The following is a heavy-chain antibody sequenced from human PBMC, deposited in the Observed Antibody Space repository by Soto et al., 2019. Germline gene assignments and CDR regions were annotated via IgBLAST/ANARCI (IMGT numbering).Heavy chain of an antibody. Sequence: GGPLRLSCAASGFTFSSYAMSWVRQAPGKGLEWVSGIGAGGNTYSADSVQGRFTISRDNSKNTVYLQMNSLRAEDTAEYYCAKDSGYSYNPEDYFDNWGQGTLVTVSS. CDR1: GFTFSSYA. J-gene: IGHJ4*02. CDR3: AKDSGYSYNPEDYFDN. D-gene: IGHD5-18*01. V-gene: IGHV3-23*01. CDR2: IGAGGNT.